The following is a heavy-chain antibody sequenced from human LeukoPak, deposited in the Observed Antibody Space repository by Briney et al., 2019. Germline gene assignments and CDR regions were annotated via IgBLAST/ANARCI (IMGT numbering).Heavy chain of an antibody. CDR2: ISYDGSNK. Sequence: GGSLRLSCAASGFTFRSYTMHWVRQAPGKGLEWVALISYDGSNKYYADSVKGRFSISRDNSKNTMYLQMNSLRNEDTAIYYCAQKGGTDHWGQGTLVTVSS. CDR1: GFTFRSYT. J-gene: IGHJ4*02. D-gene: IGHD2-15*01. CDR3: AQKGGTDH. V-gene: IGHV3-30*04.